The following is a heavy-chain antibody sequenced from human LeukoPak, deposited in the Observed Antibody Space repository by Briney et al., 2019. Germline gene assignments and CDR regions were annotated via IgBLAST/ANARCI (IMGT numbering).Heavy chain of an antibody. D-gene: IGHD4-11*01. CDR2: ITPSGGDA. J-gene: IGHJ4*02. V-gene: IGHV1-46*01. CDR1: GYIFTNYY. Sequence: ASVKVSCKASGYIFTNYYIHWVRQAPGQGLEWMGMITPSGGDATYAQKFQGRVAMTRDMSTTTVYMRLSSLRSEDTAVYYCARDLTVTTRVPYWWGQGTLVTVSS. CDR3: ARDLTVTTRVPYW.